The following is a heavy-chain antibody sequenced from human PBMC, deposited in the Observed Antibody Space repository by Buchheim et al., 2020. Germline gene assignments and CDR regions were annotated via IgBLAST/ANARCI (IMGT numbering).Heavy chain of an antibody. Sequence: QVQLVESGGGVVQPGRSLRLSCAASGFTFSSYGMHWVRQAPGKGLEWVAVISYDGSNKYYADSVKGRCTISRDNSKNKLYLQMNSLRAEDTAVYYCVRDTAIVTWGQGTL. CDR3: VRDTAIVT. J-gene: IGHJ5*02. CDR2: ISYDGSNK. D-gene: IGHD5-18*01. V-gene: IGHV3-30*03. CDR1: GFTFSSYG.